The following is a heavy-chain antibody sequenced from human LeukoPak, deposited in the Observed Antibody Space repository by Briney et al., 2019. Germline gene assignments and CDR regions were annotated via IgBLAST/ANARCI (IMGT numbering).Heavy chain of an antibody. D-gene: IGHD2-2*01. CDR2: IIPIFGTA. Sequence: ASVKVSCKASGGTFSSYAISWVRQAPGQGLEWMGGIIPIFGTANYAQKFQGRVTITTDESTSTAYMELSSLRSEDTAVYYCASVYCSSTSCQYRYYYMDVWGKGTTVTVSS. CDR1: GGTFSSYA. CDR3: ASVYCSSTSCQYRYYYMDV. V-gene: IGHV1-69*05. J-gene: IGHJ6*03.